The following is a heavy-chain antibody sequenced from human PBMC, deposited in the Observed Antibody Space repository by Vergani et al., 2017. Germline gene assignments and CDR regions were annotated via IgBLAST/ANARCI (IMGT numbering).Heavy chain of an antibody. V-gene: IGHV4-59*01. CDR1: GGSLSSYY. J-gene: IGHJ3*02. Sequence: QVQLPESGPGLVKPSETLSLTCPVSGGSLSSYYWCWIRQPPGKGLEWIGYIYYSGRTNYNPSLKSRVTISVDTSKNQFSLKLSSVTAADTAVYYCARDRRYYDSSGETDAFDIWGQGTMVTVSS. D-gene: IGHD3-22*01. CDR2: IYYSGRT. CDR3: ARDRRYYDSSGETDAFDI.